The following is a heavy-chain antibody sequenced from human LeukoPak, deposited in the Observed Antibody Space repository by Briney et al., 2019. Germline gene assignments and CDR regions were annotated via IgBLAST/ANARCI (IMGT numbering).Heavy chain of an antibody. J-gene: IGHJ3*02. D-gene: IGHD3-22*01. CDR3: ARLNYYDSSGYLDAFDI. V-gene: IGHV4-4*09. CDR1: GGSISSYY. CDR2: IYTSGST. Sequence: SETLSLTCTVSGGSISSYYWSWIRQPPGKGLEWIGYIYTSGSTNYNPSLKSRVTISVDTSKNQFSLKLSSVTAADAAVYYCARLNYYDSSGYLDAFDIWGQGTMVTVSS.